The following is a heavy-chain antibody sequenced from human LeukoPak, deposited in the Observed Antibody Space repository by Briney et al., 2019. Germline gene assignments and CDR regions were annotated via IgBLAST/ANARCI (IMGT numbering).Heavy chain of an antibody. CDR2: IYASGST. D-gene: IGHD4-17*01. CDR1: GGSISSGSYY. V-gene: IGHV4-61*02. Sequence: PSGTLSLTCTVSGGSISSGSYYWSWIRQPAGKGLEWIGRIYASGSTNYNPSLKSRVTISVDTSKNQFSLKLSSVTAADTAVYYCARDGPSAYGVSWFDPWGQGTLVTVSS. CDR3: ARDGPSAYGVSWFDP. J-gene: IGHJ5*02.